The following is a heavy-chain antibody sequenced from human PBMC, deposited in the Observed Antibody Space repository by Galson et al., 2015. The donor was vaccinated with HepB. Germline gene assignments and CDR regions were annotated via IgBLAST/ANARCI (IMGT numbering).Heavy chain of an antibody. D-gene: IGHD1-26*01. CDR2: VSGSGDDT. CDR1: GFTFRSHA. Sequence: SLRLSCAASGFTFRSHAMSWVRQAPGQGLEWVSSVSGSGDDTYNADSVKGRFTISRDSSKNTVFLQMNSLRDEDSDLYYCVKDWEGSTCPCMDVWGQGTPVTVSS. V-gene: IGHV3-23*01. CDR3: VKDWEGSTCPCMDV. J-gene: IGHJ6*02.